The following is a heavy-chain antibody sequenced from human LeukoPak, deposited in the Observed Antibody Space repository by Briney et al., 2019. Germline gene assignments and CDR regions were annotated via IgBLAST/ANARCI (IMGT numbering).Heavy chain of an antibody. Sequence: GGSLRLSCAASGFTFRSYAMSWVRQAPGKGLEWVSAISKDADATYYAGSVKGRLTISRDNSKDTLSLQMNSLRAEDTAVYYCAKDLGIVPALFDYWGQGTLVTVSS. V-gene: IGHV3-23*01. CDR3: AKDLGIVPALFDY. J-gene: IGHJ4*02. D-gene: IGHD2-2*01. CDR1: GFTFRSYA. CDR2: ISKDADAT.